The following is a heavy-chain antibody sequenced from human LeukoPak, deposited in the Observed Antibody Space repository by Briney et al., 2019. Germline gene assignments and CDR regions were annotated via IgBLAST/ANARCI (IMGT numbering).Heavy chain of an antibody. V-gene: IGHV4-31*03. Sequence: ASETLSLTCTVSGGSISSGGYYWSWIRQHPGKGLEWIGYIYYSGSTYYNPSLKSRVTISVDTSKNQFSLKLSSVTAADTAVYYCARTTYYYDSSGYSYYFDYWGQGTLVTVSS. CDR3: ARTTYYYDSSGYSYYFDY. CDR2: IYYSGST. CDR1: GGSISSGGYY. J-gene: IGHJ4*02. D-gene: IGHD3-22*01.